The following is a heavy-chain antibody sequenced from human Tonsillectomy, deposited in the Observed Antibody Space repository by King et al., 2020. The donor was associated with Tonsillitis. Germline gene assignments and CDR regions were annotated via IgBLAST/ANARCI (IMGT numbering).Heavy chain of an antibody. Sequence: TLKESGPTLVKPTQTLTLTCTLSGFSISSSGVGVGWIRQPPGKALEWLALIYGNGDKRYRPSLRARLTITKDTSKNEVSLKMTNMDPGEAATYYCARLNSWGNAFDLWGRGTTVTVSS. CDR2: IYGNGDK. J-gene: IGHJ3*01. D-gene: IGHD6-13*01. CDR3: ARLNSWGNAFDL. CDR1: GFSISSSGVG. V-gene: IGHV2-5*01.